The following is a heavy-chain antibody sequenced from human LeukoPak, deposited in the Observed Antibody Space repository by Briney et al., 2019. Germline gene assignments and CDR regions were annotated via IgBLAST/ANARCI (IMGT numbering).Heavy chain of an antibody. Sequence: GGSLRLSCEASGFTVSSNYMSWVRQAPGKGLEWVSVIYSGGTTYYADSVKGRFTISRDNSKNTLYLQMNSLRAEDTAVYYCAKARYYDSSGPFDYWGQGTLVTVSS. CDR2: IYSGGTT. CDR3: AKARYYDSSGPFDY. CDR1: GFTVSSNY. D-gene: IGHD3-22*01. V-gene: IGHV3-53*01. J-gene: IGHJ4*02.